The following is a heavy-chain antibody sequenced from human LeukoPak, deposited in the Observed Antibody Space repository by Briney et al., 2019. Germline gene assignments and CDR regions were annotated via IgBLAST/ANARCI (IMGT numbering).Heavy chain of an antibody. D-gene: IGHD6-19*01. J-gene: IGHJ4*02. CDR2: ISYDGSNK. Sequence: PEGSLRLSCAASGFTFSSYSMNWVRQAPGKGLEWVAVISYDGSNKYYADSVKGRFTISRDNSKNTLYLQMNSLTDEDTAVYYCAKVRWDNSGWYYLDNWGQGTLVTVSS. CDR3: AKVRWDNSGWYYLDN. V-gene: IGHV3-30*18. CDR1: GFTFSSYS.